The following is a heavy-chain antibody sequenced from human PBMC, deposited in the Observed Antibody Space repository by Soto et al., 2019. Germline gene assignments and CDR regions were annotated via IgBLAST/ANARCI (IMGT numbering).Heavy chain of an antibody. J-gene: IGHJ4*02. D-gene: IGHD3-22*01. V-gene: IGHV3-30-3*01. Sequence: LACRAGEFSCSWCCRHCVRQAPDKGLEWVALISYDRSDKDYADSVKGRFTISRDHSRNTLLLQMNRLKAEDTAMNYYARDYYKYYDSGDDYRSPACRAQGTSVPVSS. CDR1: EFSCSWCC. CDR2: ISYDRSDK. CDR3: ARDYYKYYDSGDDYRSPAC.